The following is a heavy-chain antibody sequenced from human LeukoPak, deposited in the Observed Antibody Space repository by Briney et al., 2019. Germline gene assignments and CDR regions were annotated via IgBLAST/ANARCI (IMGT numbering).Heavy chain of an antibody. J-gene: IGHJ3*02. CDR2: ISSSGGST. CDR1: GSTFRSYA. Sequence: GGSLRLSCAASGSTFRSYAMSWVRQAPGKGLEWVSSISSSGGSTYDADSVKGRFTISRDNSKNTLYLQMNSLRAEDTAVYFCAKPSSGYTSFHIWGRGTMVTVSS. CDR3: AKPSSGYTSFHI. D-gene: IGHD3-22*01. V-gene: IGHV3-23*01.